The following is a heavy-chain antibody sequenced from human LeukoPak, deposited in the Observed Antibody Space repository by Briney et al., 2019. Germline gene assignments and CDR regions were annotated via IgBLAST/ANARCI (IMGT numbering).Heavy chain of an antibody. CDR2: ISGSAYNS. Sequence: GGSLRLPYAASGFSFSSYGLSWVRQAPGKGLEWVSTISGSAYNSYYADSVKGRFTISRDNSANTLYLQMNSLRAEDTAVYYCAKHSGSYFIYYVDSWGQGSLVVVSS. V-gene: IGHV3-23*01. D-gene: IGHD1-26*01. CDR1: GFSFSSYG. J-gene: IGHJ4*02. CDR3: AKHSGSYFIYYVDS.